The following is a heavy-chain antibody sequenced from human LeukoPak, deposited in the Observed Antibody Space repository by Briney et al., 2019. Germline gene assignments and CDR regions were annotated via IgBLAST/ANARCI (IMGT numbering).Heavy chain of an antibody. V-gene: IGHV3-7*01. CDR1: GITFSAYW. CDR3: ARDDSGSYPWYFDY. D-gene: IGHD1-26*01. J-gene: IGHJ4*02. CDR2: IKQDGSEK. Sequence: GGSLRLSCAASGITFSAYWMSWVRQAPGKGLEWVANIKQDGSEKYYVDSVKGRFTISRDNAKNSLYLQMNSLRAEDTAVYYCARDDSGSYPWYFDYWGQGTLVTVSS.